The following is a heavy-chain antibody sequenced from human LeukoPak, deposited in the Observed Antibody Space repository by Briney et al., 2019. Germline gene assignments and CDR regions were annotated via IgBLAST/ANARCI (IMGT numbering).Heavy chain of an antibody. Sequence: ASVKVSCKASGYTFTSCYMHWVRQAPGQGLEWMGGIIPIFGTANYAQKFQGRVTITADESTSTAYMELSSLRSEDTAVYYCARDSGYCSSTSCLLNWFDPWGQGTLVTVSS. CDR3: ARDSGYCSSTSCLLNWFDP. CDR2: IIPIFGTA. CDR1: GYTFTSCY. D-gene: IGHD2-2*01. J-gene: IGHJ5*02. V-gene: IGHV1-69*13.